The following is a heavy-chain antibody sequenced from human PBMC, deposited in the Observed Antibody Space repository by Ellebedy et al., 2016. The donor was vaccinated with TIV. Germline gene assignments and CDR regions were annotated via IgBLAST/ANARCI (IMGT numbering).Heavy chain of an antibody. V-gene: IGHV3-48*01. CDR1: GFTFSSYS. Sequence: GESLKISCEASGFTFSSYSMNWVRQAPGKGLEWVSYIGSRSSLRHYADSVKGRFTISSDNADNSLYLQMNSLRAEDTALYYCARRYFDLWGRGTLVTVSS. J-gene: IGHJ2*01. CDR2: IGSRSSLR. CDR3: ARRYFDL.